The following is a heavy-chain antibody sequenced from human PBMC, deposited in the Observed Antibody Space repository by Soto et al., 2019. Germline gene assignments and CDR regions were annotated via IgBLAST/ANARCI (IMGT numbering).Heavy chain of an antibody. D-gene: IGHD6-19*01. V-gene: IGHV1-18*04. Sequence: GASVKVSCKASGYTFTSYHMRCVRQAPGQGPEWMGMISAYNGNTNYAQKLQGRVTMTTDTSTSTVYMELSSLRSEDTAVYYCARGFSSGWPFDYWGPGTLVTVSS. CDR2: ISAYNGNT. CDR1: GYTFTSYH. CDR3: ARGFSSGWPFDY. J-gene: IGHJ4*02.